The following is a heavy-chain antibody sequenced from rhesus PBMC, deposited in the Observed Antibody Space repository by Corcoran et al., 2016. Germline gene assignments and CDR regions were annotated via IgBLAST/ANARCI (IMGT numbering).Heavy chain of an antibody. J-gene: IGHJ6*01. CDR3: AKGKYLDWLSLKSYGLDS. V-gene: IGHV5-20*01. Sequence: EVQLVQSGAEVKRPGESLKSSCKTSGYSFTSYWISWVRQMPGKGLEWMGAIDPSDSDTRYNPSFQGQVTISADKSISTAYLQWSRLKASDTAAYYCAKGKYLDWLSLKSYGLDSWGQGVVVTVSS. CDR1: GYSFTSYW. CDR2: IDPSDSDT. D-gene: IGHD3-3*01.